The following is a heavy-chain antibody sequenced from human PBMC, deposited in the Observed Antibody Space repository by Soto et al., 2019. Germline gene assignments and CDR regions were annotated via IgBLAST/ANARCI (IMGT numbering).Heavy chain of an antibody. CDR3: AKDGLGYCSRTSRYRHHYYGLDI. CDR1: GFTFSSYA. D-gene: IGHD2-2*02. J-gene: IGHJ6*02. V-gene: IGHV3-23*01. Sequence: GGSLRLSCTASGFTFSSYAMSWVRQAPGKGLEWVSGIGGGGGTPYYTDSVKGRFTISRDNSQNTLYLQMNSLRAEDTAVYFCAKDGLGYCSRTSRYRHHYYGLDIWGQGTTVTVSS. CDR2: IGGGGGTP.